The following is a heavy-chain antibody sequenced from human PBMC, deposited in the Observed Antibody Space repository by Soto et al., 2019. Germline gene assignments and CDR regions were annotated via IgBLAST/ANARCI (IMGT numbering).Heavy chain of an antibody. V-gene: IGHV1-2*02. Sequence: QVQLVQSGAEVKKPGASVKVSCKASGYTFTGYYMHWVRQAPGQGLEWMGWINPNSGVTNYAQKFQGRVTMTRDTSISTAYMELSRLRSDDTAVYYCARRYTVHDAFDIWGQGTMVTVSS. CDR3: ARRYTVHDAFDI. CDR1: GYTFTGYY. J-gene: IGHJ3*02. CDR2: INPNSGVT. D-gene: IGHD1-1*01.